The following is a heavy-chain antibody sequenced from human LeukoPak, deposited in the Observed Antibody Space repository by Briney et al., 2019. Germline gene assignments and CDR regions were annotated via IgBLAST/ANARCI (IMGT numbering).Heavy chain of an antibody. CDR3: ARDLGVHYDSSGYPYYFDY. CDR1: GGSISSGGYY. CDR2: IYYSGST. J-gene: IGHJ4*02. V-gene: IGHV4-31*03. D-gene: IGHD3-22*01. Sequence: NPSQTLSLTCTVFGGSISSGGYYWSWIRQPPGKGLEWIGYIYYSGSTYYNPSLKSRVTISVDTSKNQFSLKLSSVTAADTAVYYCARDLGVHYDSSGYPYYFDYWGQGTLVTVSP.